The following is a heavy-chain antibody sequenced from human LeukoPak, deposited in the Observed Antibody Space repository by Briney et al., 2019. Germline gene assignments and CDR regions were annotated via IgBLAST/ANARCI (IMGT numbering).Heavy chain of an antibody. D-gene: IGHD3-3*01. CDR2: INPSGGST. CDR1: GYTFTSYY. Sequence: ASVKVSCKASGYTFTSYYMHWVRQAPGQGLEWMGIINPSGGSTSYAQKFQGRVTMTRDTSTSTVHMELSSLRSEDTAVYYCARGAEYDFWSGYPDYWGQGTLVTVSS. CDR3: ARGAEYDFWSGYPDY. J-gene: IGHJ4*02. V-gene: IGHV1-46*01.